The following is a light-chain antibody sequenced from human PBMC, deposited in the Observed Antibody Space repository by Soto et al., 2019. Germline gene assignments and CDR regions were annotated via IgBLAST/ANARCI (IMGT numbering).Light chain of an antibody. J-gene: IGLJ1*01. CDR3: SSYTSSSTSLYV. CDR2: EVS. V-gene: IGLV2-14*01. Sequence: QSALTQPASVSGSPGQSITISCTGTSSDVDGYNYVSWYQQHPGKAPKLMIYEVSNRPSGVSNRFSGSKSGNTASLTISGLQAEDEADYYCSSYTSSSTSLYVFGTGTKLTVL. CDR1: SSDVDGYNY.